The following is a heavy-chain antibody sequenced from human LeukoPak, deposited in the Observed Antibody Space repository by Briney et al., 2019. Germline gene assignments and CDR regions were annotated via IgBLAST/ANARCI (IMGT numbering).Heavy chain of an antibody. D-gene: IGHD5-24*01. V-gene: IGHV1-3*01. CDR1: GYTFTSYA. J-gene: IGHJ4*02. Sequence: ASVKVSCKASGYTFTSYAMHWVRQAPGQRLEWMGWINAGNGNTKYSQKFQGRVTITRDTSASTAYMELSSLRSEDTAVYYCAKDWEGRWESNHFDYWGQGTLVTVSS. CDR3: AKDWEGRWESNHFDY. CDR2: INAGNGNT.